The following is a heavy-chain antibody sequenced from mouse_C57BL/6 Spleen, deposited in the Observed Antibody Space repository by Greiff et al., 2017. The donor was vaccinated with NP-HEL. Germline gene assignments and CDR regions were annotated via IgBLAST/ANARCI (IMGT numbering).Heavy chain of an antibody. CDR1: GFTFSDYY. D-gene: IGHD2-5*01. Sequence: EVKLVESEGGLVQPGSSMKLSCTASGFTFSDYYMAWVRQVPEKGLEWVANINYDGSSTYYLDSLKSRFIISRDNAKNILYLQMSSLKSEDTATYYCARDRPLYSNPYYAMDYWGQGTSVTVSS. CDR2: INYDGSST. V-gene: IGHV5-16*01. J-gene: IGHJ4*01. CDR3: ARDRPLYSNPYYAMDY.